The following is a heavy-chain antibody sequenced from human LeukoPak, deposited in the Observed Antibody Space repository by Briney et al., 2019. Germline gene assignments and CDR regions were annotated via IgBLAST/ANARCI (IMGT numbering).Heavy chain of an antibody. V-gene: IGHV5-51*01. CDR2: IYPADSDT. CDR3: ARRKYYSTWFDP. J-gene: IGHJ5*02. D-gene: IGHD1-14*01. CDR1: GDSFTSYW. Sequence: GESLKISCKFSGDSFTSYWIGWVRQMPGKGLEWMGIIYPADSDTQHSPSFQGQVTISADKSISTVYLQWSSLKASDTAFYYCARRKYYSTWFDPWGPGTLVTVSS.